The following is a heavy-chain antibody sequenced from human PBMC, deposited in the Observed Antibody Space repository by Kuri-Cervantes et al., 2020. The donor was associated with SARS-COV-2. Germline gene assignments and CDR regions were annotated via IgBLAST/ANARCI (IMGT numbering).Heavy chain of an antibody. J-gene: IGHJ4*02. CDR3: ARGPHHYDILTGYYFDY. V-gene: IGHV3-11*04. CDR2: ISSSGSTI. Sequence: GGSLRLSCVGSGFTFSDYYMSWIRQAPGKGLEWVSYISSSGSTIYYADSVKGRFTISRDNAKNSLYLQMNSLRAEDTAVYYCARGPHHYDILTGYYFDYWGQGTLVTVSS. D-gene: IGHD3-9*01. CDR1: GFTFSDYY.